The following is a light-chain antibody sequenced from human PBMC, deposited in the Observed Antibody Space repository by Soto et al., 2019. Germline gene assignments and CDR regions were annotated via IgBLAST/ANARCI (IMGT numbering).Light chain of an antibody. Sequence: QSVLTQPASVSGSPGQSITISCTGTSSDVGGYDFVSWYQQHPGKAPKLIIYEVTNRPSGVSNRFSGSKSGNTASLTISGLQAEDEAAYYCSSYTGSTTLVFGTGTKVTVL. CDR1: SSDVGGYDF. CDR3: SSYTGSTTLV. CDR2: EVT. J-gene: IGLJ1*01. V-gene: IGLV2-14*01.